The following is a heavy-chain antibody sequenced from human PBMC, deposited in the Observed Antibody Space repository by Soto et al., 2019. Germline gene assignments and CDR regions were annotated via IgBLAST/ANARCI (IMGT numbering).Heavy chain of an antibody. V-gene: IGHV1-2*04. CDR3: ATQNSDYGSGTYSY. CDR2: INPNSGDT. Sequence: QVQLMQSGAEVKKPGASVKVSCKASGYTFTDYRIHWVRQAPGQGLEWMGWINPNSGDTNFAEKFQGWVTMTRDVSISTAYLELGSLKSDDTAVYYCATQNSDYGSGTYSYWGQGTLVTVSS. D-gene: IGHD3-10*01. CDR1: GYTFTDYR. J-gene: IGHJ4*02.